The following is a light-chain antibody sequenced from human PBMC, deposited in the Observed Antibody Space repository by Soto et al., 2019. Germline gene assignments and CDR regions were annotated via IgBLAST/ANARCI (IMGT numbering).Light chain of an antibody. V-gene: IGLV7-43*01. CDR3: LLYYGGAHLVV. J-gene: IGLJ2*01. CDR1: TGAVTSDHY. Sequence: QTVVTQEPSLTVSPGGTVTLTCASSTGAVTSDHYPNWFQQKAGQAPRALISRTSNKHSWTPARFSASLLGGKAALTLSGVQPEDEAEYYCLLYYGGAHLVVFGGGTKLTVL. CDR2: RTS.